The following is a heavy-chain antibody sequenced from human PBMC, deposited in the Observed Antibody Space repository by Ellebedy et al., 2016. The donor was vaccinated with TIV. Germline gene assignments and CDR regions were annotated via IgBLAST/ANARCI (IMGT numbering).Heavy chain of an antibody. CDR2: IYYSGST. D-gene: IGHD3-10*01. J-gene: IGHJ5*02. V-gene: IGHV4-59*11. CDR1: GGSISSHY. CDR3: ARDVSAVRGAYRWFDP. Sequence: SETLSLXXTVSGGSISSHYWSWIRQPPGKGLEWIGYIYYSGSTNYNPSLKSRVTISVDTSKNQFSLKLSSVTAADTAVYYCARDVSAVRGAYRWFDPWGQGTLVTVSS.